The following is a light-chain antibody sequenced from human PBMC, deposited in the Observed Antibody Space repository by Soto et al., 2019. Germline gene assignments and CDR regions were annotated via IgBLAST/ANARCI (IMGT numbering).Light chain of an antibody. CDR3: HQFGSSPET. Sequence: EIVLTQSPGTLSLSPGERATLSCRASQGISSSYFAWYQQKPGQAPRLFIYGASSRATGIPDRFSGSGSGTDFTLTISRLEPEDFAVYYCHQFGSSPETFGQGTKVEIK. CDR1: QGISSSY. J-gene: IGKJ1*01. V-gene: IGKV3-20*01. CDR2: GAS.